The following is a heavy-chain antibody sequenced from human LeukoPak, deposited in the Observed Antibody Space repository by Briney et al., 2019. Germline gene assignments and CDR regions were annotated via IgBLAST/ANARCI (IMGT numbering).Heavy chain of an antibody. CDR1: GYTFTDYC. CDR2: IRLRSGGT. V-gene: IGHV1-2*06. Sequence: ASVKVSCKTYGYTFTDYCMHWVRQAPGQGLEWMGRIRLRSGGTNYAQKFQGRVTVTRDTSISTVYMELTRLRSDDTAVYYCRLVTMGDYWGQGTLVTVSS. J-gene: IGHJ4*02. CDR3: RLVTMGDY. D-gene: IGHD4-23*01.